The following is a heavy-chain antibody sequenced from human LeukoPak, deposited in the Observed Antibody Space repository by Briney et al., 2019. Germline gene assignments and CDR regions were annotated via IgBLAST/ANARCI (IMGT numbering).Heavy chain of an antibody. J-gene: IGHJ6*03. D-gene: IGHD6-13*01. CDR3: ARVRYSSSWYSDYYYYYYMDV. CDR2: INPNSGGT. Sequence: ASVKVSCKASGYTFTGYYMHWVRQAPGQGLEWMGWINPNSGGTNYAQKFQGWVTMTRDTSISTAYMELSRLRSDDTAVYYCARVRYSSSWYSDYYYYYYMDVWGKGTTVTVSS. CDR1: GYTFTGYY. V-gene: IGHV1-2*04.